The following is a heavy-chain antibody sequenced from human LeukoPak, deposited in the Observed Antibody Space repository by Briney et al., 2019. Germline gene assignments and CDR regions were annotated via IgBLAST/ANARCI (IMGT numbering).Heavy chain of an antibody. J-gene: IGHJ4*02. V-gene: IGHV4-34*01. CDR3: TRMTTGHDY. D-gene: IGHD4-17*01. Sequence: SETLSLTCAVSGVSFNDYYWAWVRQTPGKGLEWIGEINHSGYTNDNPSLKSGGTLSIEKSMKQFSLNLRSVTLADAGTYYCTRMTTGHDYWGQGTLVTVSS. CDR2: INHSGYT. CDR1: GVSFNDYY.